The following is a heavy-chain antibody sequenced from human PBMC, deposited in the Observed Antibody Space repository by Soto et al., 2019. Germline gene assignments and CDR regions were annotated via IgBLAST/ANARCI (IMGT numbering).Heavy chain of an antibody. CDR2: ISYDGSNK. J-gene: IGHJ4*02. CDR1: GFTFSSYA. CDR3: ARGYYYDSSGNVDY. V-gene: IGHV3-30-3*01. D-gene: IGHD3-22*01. Sequence: GGSLRLSCAASGFTFSSYAMHWVRQAPGKGLEWVAVISYDGSNKYYADSVKGRFTISRDNSKNTLYLQMNSLRAEDTAVYYCARGYYYDSSGNVDYWGQGTLVTVSS.